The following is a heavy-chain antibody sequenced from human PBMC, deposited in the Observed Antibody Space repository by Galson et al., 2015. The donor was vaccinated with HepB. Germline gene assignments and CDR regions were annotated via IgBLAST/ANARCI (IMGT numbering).Heavy chain of an antibody. V-gene: IGHV3-7*05. CDR2: IKQDGSEK. D-gene: IGHD3-3*01. Sequence: SLRLSCAASGFTFSRYWMSWVRQAPGKGLEWVANIKQDGSEKYYVDSVKGRFTISRDNAKNSLYLQMNSLRAEDTAVYYCAREFWSGYYIQQFYGMDVWGQGTTVTVSS. CDR3: AREFWSGYYIQQFYGMDV. J-gene: IGHJ6*02. CDR1: GFTFSRYW.